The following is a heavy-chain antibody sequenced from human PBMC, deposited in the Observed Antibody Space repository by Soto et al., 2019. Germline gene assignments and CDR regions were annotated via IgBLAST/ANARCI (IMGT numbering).Heavy chain of an antibody. CDR3: ARDGSDYVLDV. Sequence: QLHLVESGGGVVQPGNSLRLSCTASGFIFSNYAMHWVRQAPGKGLEWVALISYDGRHIYYADSVKGRFAISRDNSKNTLDSVMNSMRREDTAMYYCARDGSDYVLDVWGQGTTVNVSS. CDR2: ISYDGRHI. CDR1: GFIFSNYA. J-gene: IGHJ6*02. V-gene: IGHV3-30*09. D-gene: IGHD4-17*01.